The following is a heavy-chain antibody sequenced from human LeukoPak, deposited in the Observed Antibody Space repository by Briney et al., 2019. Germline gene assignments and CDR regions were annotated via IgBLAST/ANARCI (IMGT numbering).Heavy chain of an antibody. CDR1: GYTFTSYG. CDR3: ARTYFDRSQPRTFDY. D-gene: IGHD3-22*01. CDR2: ISAYNGNT. Sequence: ASVKVSCKASGYTFTSYGISWVRQAPGQGLEWMGWISAYNGNTNYAQKLLGRVTMTTDTSTNIAYMELRSLRSDDTAVYYCARTYFDRSQPRTFDYWGQGTLVTVSS. V-gene: IGHV1-18*01. J-gene: IGHJ4*02.